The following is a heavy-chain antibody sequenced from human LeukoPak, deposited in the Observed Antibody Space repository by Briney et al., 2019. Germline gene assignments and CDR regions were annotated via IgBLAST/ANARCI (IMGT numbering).Heavy chain of an antibody. Sequence: RGSLRLSCAASGFTFSSYGMHWVRQAPGKGLEWVAVISYDGSNKYYADSVKGRFTISRDNSKNTLYLQMNSLRAEDTAVYYCAKDGTGKESELREGLDPWGQGTLVTVSS. CDR2: ISYDGSNK. CDR3: AKDGTGKESELREGLDP. J-gene: IGHJ5*02. D-gene: IGHD3-10*01. CDR1: GFTFSSYG. V-gene: IGHV3-30*18.